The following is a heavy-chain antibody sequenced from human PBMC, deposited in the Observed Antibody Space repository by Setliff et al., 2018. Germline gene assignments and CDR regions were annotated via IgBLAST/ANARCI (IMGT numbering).Heavy chain of an antibody. CDR1: GGSISSGGYY. Sequence: SETLSLTCTVSGGSISSGGYYWSWIRQPPGKGLEFIGYVYYNGAANYSPSLKSRVTITVDTSKNQFSLRLRSVTAADTAVYYCARGGTFRYFDYWGQGAPVTVSS. CDR2: VYYNGAA. CDR3: ARGGTFRYFDY. D-gene: IGHD5-12*01. J-gene: IGHJ4*02. V-gene: IGHV4-61*08.